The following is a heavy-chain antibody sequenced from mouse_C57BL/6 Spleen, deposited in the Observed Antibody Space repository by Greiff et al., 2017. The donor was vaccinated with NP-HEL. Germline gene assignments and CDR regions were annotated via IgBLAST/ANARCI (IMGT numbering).Heavy chain of an antibody. Sequence: EVHLVESGPGLVKPSQSLSLTCSVTGYSITSGYYWNWIRQFPGNKLEWMGYISYDGSNNYNPSLKNRISITRDTSKNQFFLKLNSVTTEDTATYYCARVYLYYFDDWGQGTTLTVSS. CDR1: GYSITSGYY. CDR3: ARVYLYYFDD. V-gene: IGHV3-6*01. CDR2: ISYDGSN. J-gene: IGHJ2*01. D-gene: IGHD2-3*01.